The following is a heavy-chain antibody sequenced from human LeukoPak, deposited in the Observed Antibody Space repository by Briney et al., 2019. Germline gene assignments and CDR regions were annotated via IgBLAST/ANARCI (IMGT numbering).Heavy chain of an antibody. Sequence: KPSETLSLTCTVSGGSISSGGYYWSWIRQHPGKGLEWIGYIYYSGGTYYNPSLKSRVTISVDTSKNQFSLKLSSVTAADTAVYYCARDGPRDAFDIWGQGTMVTVSS. V-gene: IGHV4-31*03. J-gene: IGHJ3*02. CDR1: GGSISSGGYY. CDR3: ARDGPRDAFDI. CDR2: IYYSGGT.